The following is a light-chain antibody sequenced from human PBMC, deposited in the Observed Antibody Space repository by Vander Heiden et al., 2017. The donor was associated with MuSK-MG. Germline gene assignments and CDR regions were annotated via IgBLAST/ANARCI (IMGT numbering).Light chain of an antibody. V-gene: IGKV1-5*03. CDR2: KAS. CDR1: QSISTW. CDR3: QQDDTYPYT. J-gene: IGKJ2*01. Sequence: DIQMTQSPSILSASLGDSVTLTCRASQSISTWLAWYQQKPGKAPKLLVYKASILDGGVPSRFSGSGSGTDFTLAISSLQPDDFASYYCQQDDTYPYTFGQGTKLEIK.